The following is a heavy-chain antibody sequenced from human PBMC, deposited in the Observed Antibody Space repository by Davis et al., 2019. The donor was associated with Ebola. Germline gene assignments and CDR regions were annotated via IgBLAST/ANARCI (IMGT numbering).Heavy chain of an antibody. V-gene: IGHV1-3*01. Sequence: AASVKVSCKASGYTFTSYAMHWVRQAPGQRLEWMGWINAGNGNTKYSQKFQGRVSMTRDTSTSTVYMELSSLRSEDTAVYYCARDNSFWTTDYWGQGTLVTVSS. CDR1: GYTFTSYA. D-gene: IGHD3/OR15-3a*01. J-gene: IGHJ4*02. CDR2: INAGNGNT. CDR3: ARDNSFWTTDY.